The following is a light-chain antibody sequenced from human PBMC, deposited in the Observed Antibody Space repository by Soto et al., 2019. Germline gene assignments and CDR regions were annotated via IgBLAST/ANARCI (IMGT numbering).Light chain of an antibody. CDR3: LQHNSYPLT. V-gene: IGKV1-17*03. CDR2: GAS. J-gene: IGKJ4*01. Sequence: DIQMTQSPSAMSASAGDRVTITCRASQGISHYLAWFQLKPGKVPKRLIYGASSLQSGVPSRFSGSGSGTEFTLTISSLQPEDSATYYCLQHNSYPLTFGGGTKVDIK. CDR1: QGISHY.